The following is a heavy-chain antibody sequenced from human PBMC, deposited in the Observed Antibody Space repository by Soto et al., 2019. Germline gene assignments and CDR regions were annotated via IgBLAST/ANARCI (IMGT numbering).Heavy chain of an antibody. CDR1: GFTFSNYG. CDR2: ISGSGGST. Sequence: XGALRLSCAAAGFTFSNYGMSWVRQAPGKGLDWVSVISGSGGSTYYADSVKGRFTLSRDNSKNTVYLQMNSLRAEDTAVYYCATDSPVGVPLLRDLHDWGQGTLVTVSS. V-gene: IGHV3-23*01. CDR3: ATDSPVGVPLLRDLHD. J-gene: IGHJ1*01. D-gene: IGHD2-15*01.